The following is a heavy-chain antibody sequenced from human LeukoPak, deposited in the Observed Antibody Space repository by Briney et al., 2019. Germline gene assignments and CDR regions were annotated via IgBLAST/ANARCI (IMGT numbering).Heavy chain of an antibody. CDR2: LSPKNGDT. Sequence: GASVKVSCKASGYTFTGYFIHWVRQAPGQGLEWMGWLSPKNGDTKYAQSFQGRVTMTRDTSINTVYMELRGLRSDDTAVYYCTRDEAVYNSVWKQTNWLDPWGQGTLVTVSS. D-gene: IGHD6-19*01. V-gene: IGHV1-2*02. CDR1: GYTFTGYF. J-gene: IGHJ5*02. CDR3: TRDEAVYNSVWKQTNWLDP.